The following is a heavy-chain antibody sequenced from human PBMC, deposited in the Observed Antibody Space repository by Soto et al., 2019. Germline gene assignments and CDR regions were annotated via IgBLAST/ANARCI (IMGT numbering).Heavy chain of an antibody. Sequence: QVQLQESGPGLVKPSQTLSLTCTVSGGSISSGGYYWSWIRQHPGKGLEWIGYIYYSGSTYYNPSLQSRVTISVDTSKNQCSLKLSSVTAADTAVYYCARDLRFRGFYGMDVWGQGTTVTVSS. V-gene: IGHV4-31*03. J-gene: IGHJ6*02. CDR1: GGSISSGGYY. CDR2: IYYSGST. D-gene: IGHD3-10*01. CDR3: ARDLRFRGFYGMDV.